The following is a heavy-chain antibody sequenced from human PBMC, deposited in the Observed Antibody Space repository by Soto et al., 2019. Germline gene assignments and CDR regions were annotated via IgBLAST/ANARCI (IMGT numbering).Heavy chain of an antibody. CDR1: GFTINNNY. CDR2: LYRNGSA. CDR3: TSGLVPITY. J-gene: IGHJ4*02. D-gene: IGHD1-20*01. V-gene: IGHV3-53*01. Sequence: EVQLVESGGGLIQPGGSLRLSCAASGFTINNNYMTWVRQAPGKGLEWVSVLYRNGSAYYSDSVRGRFSISRDNSKNTLYLQMGRLRAEDTAVYFCTSGLVPITYWGQGTLVTVSS.